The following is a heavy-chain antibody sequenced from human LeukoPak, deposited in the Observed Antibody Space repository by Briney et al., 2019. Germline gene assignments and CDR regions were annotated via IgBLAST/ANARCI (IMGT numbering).Heavy chain of an antibody. Sequence: GGSLRLSCAASGFTFDDYAMHWVRQAPGKGLEWVAGIGYNSETIRYADSVKGRFTISRDNAENSLYLQMNSLSGEDTALYYCAKDIVAAIPFMNYGLDVWGQGTTVTVSS. CDR3: AKDIVAAIPFMNYGLDV. V-gene: IGHV3-9*01. CDR1: GFTFDDYA. CDR2: IGYNSETI. D-gene: IGHD5-12*01. J-gene: IGHJ6*02.